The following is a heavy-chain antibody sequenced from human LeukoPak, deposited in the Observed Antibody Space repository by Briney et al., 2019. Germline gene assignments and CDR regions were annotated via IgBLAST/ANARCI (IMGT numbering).Heavy chain of an antibody. V-gene: IGHV3-23*01. Sequence: GGSLRLSCAASGFTFSSYAMSWVRQAPGKGLEWVSSINYSGGSTFYADSVKGRFTISRDNSDNTLYLQMNSLRAEDTAMYYCAQRPSSDWAWGQGALVIVSS. CDR3: AQRPSSDWA. CDR1: GFTFSSYA. D-gene: IGHD3-22*01. CDR2: INYSGGST. J-gene: IGHJ5*02.